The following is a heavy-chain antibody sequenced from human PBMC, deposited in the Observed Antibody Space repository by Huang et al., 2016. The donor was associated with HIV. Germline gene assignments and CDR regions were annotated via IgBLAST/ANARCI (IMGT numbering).Heavy chain of an antibody. CDR2: LIPRFGTP. CDR3: ARGQLGSYGDYDVLY. D-gene: IGHD4-17*01. J-gene: IGHJ4*02. Sequence: QVQLVQSGAEVKTPGSSVKVSCKASGGTFSKYAISWVRQAPGQGLEWMGGLIPRFGTPNYARKFQGRVTITADDSTSTTYVEVSSLRSEDTALYYCARGQLGSYGDYDVLYWGQGTLVTVSS. V-gene: IGHV1-69*13. CDR1: GGTFSKYA.